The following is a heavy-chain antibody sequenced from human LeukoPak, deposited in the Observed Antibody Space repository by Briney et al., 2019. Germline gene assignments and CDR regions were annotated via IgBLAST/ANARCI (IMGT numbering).Heavy chain of an antibody. Sequence: PSQTLSLTCTVSGGSISSGGYYWSWMRQPPGKGLEWIGYIYHSGSTYYNPSLKSRVTISVDRSKNQFSLKLSSVTAADTAVYYCASSLLSGWSTFDYWGQRTLVTVSS. CDR2: IYHSGST. J-gene: IGHJ4*02. CDR1: GGSISSGGYY. CDR3: ASSLLSGWSTFDY. D-gene: IGHD6-19*01. V-gene: IGHV4-30-2*01.